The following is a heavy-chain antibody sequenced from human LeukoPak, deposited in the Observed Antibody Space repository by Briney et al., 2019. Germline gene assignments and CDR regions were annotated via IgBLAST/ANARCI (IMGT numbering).Heavy chain of an antibody. CDR2: INHSGST. CDR3: ARSRGWLQSHPLGY. Sequence: SETLSLTCTVSDDSITMYYWTWIRQPPGKGLEWIGEINHSGSTNYNPSLKSRVTLSVDTSKNQFSLKLSSVTAADTAVYYCARSRGWLQSHPLGYWGQGTLVTVSS. CDR1: DDSITMYY. J-gene: IGHJ4*02. V-gene: IGHV4-59*12. D-gene: IGHD5-24*01.